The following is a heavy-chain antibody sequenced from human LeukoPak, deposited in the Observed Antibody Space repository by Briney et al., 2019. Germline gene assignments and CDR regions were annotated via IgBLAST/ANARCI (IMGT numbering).Heavy chain of an antibody. J-gene: IGHJ5*02. CDR1: GGSIRGDY. V-gene: IGHV4-4*07. Sequence: SETLSLTCDVSGGSIRGDYWSWIRQPAGRGLEWIGRVHTSGSTNYNPSLKSRVTISVDTSKNQFSLKLSSVTAADTAVYYCARNSPYCGGDCYTWGQGTLVTVSS. CDR3: ARNSPYCGGDCYT. CDR2: VHTSGST. D-gene: IGHD2-21*01.